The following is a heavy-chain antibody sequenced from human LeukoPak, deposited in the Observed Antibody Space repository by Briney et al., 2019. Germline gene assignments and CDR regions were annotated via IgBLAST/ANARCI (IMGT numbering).Heavy chain of an antibody. V-gene: IGHV4-38-2*02. CDR3: AREGITMIKAPVAFDI. Sequence: KPSETLSLTCTVSGYSISSGYYWGWIRQPPGKGLEGIGSIYHSGSTYYNPSLKSRVTISVDTSKNQFSLKLSSVTAADTAVYYCAREGITMIKAPVAFDIWGQGTMVTVSS. CDR1: GYSISSGYY. J-gene: IGHJ3*02. D-gene: IGHD3-22*01. CDR2: IYHSGST.